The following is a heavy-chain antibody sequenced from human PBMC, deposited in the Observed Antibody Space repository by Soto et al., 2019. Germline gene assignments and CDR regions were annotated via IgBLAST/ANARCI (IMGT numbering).Heavy chain of an antibody. D-gene: IGHD3-16*01. CDR2: IKSNIHVGTT. J-gene: IGHJ4*02. CDR3: ATGRVGLRPYY. Sequence: EVQLVQSGGGFVEPGGSLRLSCAASGFTFNIAWMNWVRQAPGKGLEWVGLIKSNIHVGTTDYAAPVIGRFTISRDDSKDTLYLQMKSLKTEDTAVYYCATGRVGLRPYYWGQGALVTVPS. V-gene: IGHV3-15*07. CDR1: GFTFNIAW.